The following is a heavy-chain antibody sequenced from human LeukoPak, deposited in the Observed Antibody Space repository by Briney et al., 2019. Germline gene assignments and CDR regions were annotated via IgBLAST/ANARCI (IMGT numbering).Heavy chain of an antibody. CDR3: ARTRGFTVTTPWYYFDY. J-gene: IGHJ4*02. CDR2: INHSGST. D-gene: IGHD4-17*01. V-gene: IGHV4-34*01. CDR1: GGSFSGYY. Sequence: PSETLSLTCAVYGGSFSGYYWRWIRQPPGKGLEWIGEINHSGSTNCNPSLKSRVTISVDTSKNQFSLKLSSVTAADTAVYYCARTRGFTVTTPWYYFDYWGQGTLVTVSS.